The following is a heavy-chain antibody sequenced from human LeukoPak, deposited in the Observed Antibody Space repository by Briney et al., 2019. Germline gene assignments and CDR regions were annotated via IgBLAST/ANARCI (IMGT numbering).Heavy chain of an antibody. CDR1: GFTFSSSW. D-gene: IGHD3-16*01. Sequence: GGSLRLSCAASGFTFSSSWMHWVRQAPGKGLVWASRIYTDESSTNYADSVKGRFTISRDNAKNTLYLQMNSLRAEDTAVYYCASSPDSLGNFDIWGQGTMVTVSS. J-gene: IGHJ3*02. CDR3: ASSPDSLGNFDI. V-gene: IGHV3-74*01. CDR2: IYTDESST.